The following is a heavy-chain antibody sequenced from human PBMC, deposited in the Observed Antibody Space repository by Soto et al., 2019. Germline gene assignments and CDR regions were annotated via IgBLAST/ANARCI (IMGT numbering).Heavy chain of an antibody. D-gene: IGHD6-13*01. V-gene: IGHV4-61*05. CDR3: ARGRRVRQQPLPFDY. CDR2: IYYSGST. J-gene: IGHJ4*02. Sequence: PSETLSLTCTVSGGSISSSSYYWGWIRPPPGKGLEWIGYIYYSGSTNYNPSLKSRVTISVDTSKNQFSLKLSSVTAADTAVYYCARGRRVRQQPLPFDYWGQGTLVTVSS. CDR1: GGSISSSSYY.